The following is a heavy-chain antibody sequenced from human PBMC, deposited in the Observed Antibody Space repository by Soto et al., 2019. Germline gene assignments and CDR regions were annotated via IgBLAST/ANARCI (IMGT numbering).Heavy chain of an antibody. CDR2: INHSGST. V-gene: IGHV4-34*01. CDR1: GGSFSGYY. J-gene: IGHJ6*02. CDR3: ARAGGYDFWSGYYMSPYGMDV. Sequence: SETLSLTCAVYGGSFSGYYWSWIRQPPGKGLEWIGEINHSGSTNYNPSLKSRVTISVDTSKNQFSLKLSSVTAADTAVYYCARAGGYDFWSGYYMSPYGMDVWGQGTTVTVSS. D-gene: IGHD3-3*01.